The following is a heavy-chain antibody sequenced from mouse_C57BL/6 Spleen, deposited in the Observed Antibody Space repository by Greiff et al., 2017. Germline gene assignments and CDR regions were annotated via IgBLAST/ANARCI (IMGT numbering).Heavy chain of an antibody. CDR1: GYTFTDYY. Sequence: VQLQQSGPVLVKPGASVKMSCKASGYTFTDYYMNWVKQSHGKSLEWIGVINPYNGGTSYNQKFKGKATLTVDKSSSTAYMELNSLTSDDSAVYYCARDRDEDYWGQGTTLTVSS. D-gene: IGHD2-14*01. CDR3: ARDRDEDY. J-gene: IGHJ2*01. V-gene: IGHV1-19*01. CDR2: INPYNGGT.